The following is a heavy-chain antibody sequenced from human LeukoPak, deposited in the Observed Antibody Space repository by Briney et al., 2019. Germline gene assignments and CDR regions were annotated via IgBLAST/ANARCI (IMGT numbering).Heavy chain of an antibody. CDR2: IYSGGST. CDR3: AKGDYSNYFDY. CDR1: GFTVSTTY. V-gene: IGHV3-53*05. Sequence: GGSLRLSCAASGFTVSTTYMSWVRQAPGKGLEWVSVIYSGGSTYYTDSVKGRFTISRDNSKNTLYLQMNSLRAEDTAVYYCAKGDYSNYFDYWGQGTLVTVSS. J-gene: IGHJ4*02. D-gene: IGHD4-11*01.